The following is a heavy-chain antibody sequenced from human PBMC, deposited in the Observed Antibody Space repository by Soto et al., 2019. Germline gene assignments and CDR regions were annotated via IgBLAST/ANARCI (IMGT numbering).Heavy chain of an antibody. CDR2: IYHSGST. CDR1: GYSISSGYY. D-gene: IGHD6-6*01. J-gene: IGHJ4*02. Sequence: SETLSLTCAVSGYSISSGYYWGWIRQPPGKGLEWIGSIYHSGSTYYNPSLKSRVTISVDTSKNQFSLKLSSVTAADTAVYYCARDPRIAAQGLDYWGQGTLVTVSS. CDR3: ARDPRIAAQGLDY. V-gene: IGHV4-38-2*02.